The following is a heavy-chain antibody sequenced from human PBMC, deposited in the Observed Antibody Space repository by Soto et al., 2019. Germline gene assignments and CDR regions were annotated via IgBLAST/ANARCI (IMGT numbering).Heavy chain of an antibody. CDR1: GDSVSSNSAT. Sequence: QVQLQQSGPGLVRPSQTLSLTCAISGDSVSSNSATWNWIRQSPSRGLEWLGRTYYKSKWYNDYAVSVKSRITINPHTSKNQFSLQLNSVTPEDTAVYFCAKSEGSGWNYYFYGMDVWGQGTSVTVSS. V-gene: IGHV6-1*01. J-gene: IGHJ6*02. CDR3: AKSEGSGWNYYFYGMDV. CDR2: TYYKSKWYN. D-gene: IGHD6-19*01.